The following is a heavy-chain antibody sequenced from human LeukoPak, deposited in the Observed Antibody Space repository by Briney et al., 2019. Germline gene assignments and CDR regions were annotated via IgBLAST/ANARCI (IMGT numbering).Heavy chain of an antibody. CDR1: GFTFSSYA. CDR3: ARDYSGSYNFDY. Sequence: QPGRSLRLSCAASGFTFSSYAMHWVRQAPGKGLEWVAVISYDGSNKYYADSVKGRFTISRDNSKNTLYLQMNSLRAEDTAVYYCARDYSGSYNFDYWGQGTLVTVSS. CDR2: ISYDGSNK. J-gene: IGHJ4*02. V-gene: IGHV3-30-3*01. D-gene: IGHD1-26*01.